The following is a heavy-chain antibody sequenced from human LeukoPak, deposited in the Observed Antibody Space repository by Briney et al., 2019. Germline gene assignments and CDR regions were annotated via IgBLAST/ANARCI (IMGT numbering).Heavy chain of an antibody. CDR3: AKDKGLGIQQLAPFDH. J-gene: IGHJ4*02. CDR1: GFTFDDYA. Sequence: PGRSLRLSCATSGFTFDDYAMHWVRQAPGKGLEWVSGISWNSGSIGYADSVKGRFTISRDNAKNSLYLQMNSLRAEDMAFYYCAKDKGLGIQQLAPFDHWGQGTLVTVSS. V-gene: IGHV3-9*03. D-gene: IGHD6-13*01. CDR2: ISWNSGSI.